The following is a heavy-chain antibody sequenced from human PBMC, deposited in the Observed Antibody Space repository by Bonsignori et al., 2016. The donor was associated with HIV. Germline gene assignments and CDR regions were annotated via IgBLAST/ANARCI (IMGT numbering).Heavy chain of an antibody. D-gene: IGHD1-26*01. CDR2: IDEYGWRK. J-gene: IGHJ4*02. V-gene: IGHV3-7*03. CDR1: GFTFAGSW. Sequence: GGSLRLSCATSGFTFAGSWMTWVRQAPGKGLEWVANIDEYGWRKYYGDSVRGRFSISRDNVQESVFLQMNNLRVEDTAVYYCARPLYRGPELFGYVLEHWGRGALVTVSS. CDR3: ARPLYRGPELFGYVLEH.